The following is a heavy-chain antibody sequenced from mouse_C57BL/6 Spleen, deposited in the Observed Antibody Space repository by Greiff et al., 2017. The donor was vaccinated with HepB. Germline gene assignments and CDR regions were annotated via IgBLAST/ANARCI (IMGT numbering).Heavy chain of an antibody. D-gene: IGHD2-2*01. CDR2: IDPENGDT. Sequence: EVQLQQSGAELVRPGASVKLSCTASGFNIKDDYMHWVKQRPEQGLEWIGWIDPENGDTEYASKFQGKATITADTSSNTAYLQLSSLTSEDTAVYYCTTWGLRQRARYFDVWGTGTTVTVSS. CDR3: TTWGLRQRARYFDV. V-gene: IGHV14-4*01. CDR1: GFNIKDDY. J-gene: IGHJ1*03.